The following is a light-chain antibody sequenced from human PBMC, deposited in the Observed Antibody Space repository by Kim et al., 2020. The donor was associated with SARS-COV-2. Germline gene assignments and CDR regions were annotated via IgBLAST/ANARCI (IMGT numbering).Light chain of an antibody. Sequence: LSPGQRATLSCGASQSVSSYLAWYQHKPGQAPRLRIFDASNRAAGIPARFSGSGSGTDFTLTISSLGPEDFAVYYCQQRGTWPPLTFGGGTKLEIK. J-gene: IGKJ4*01. CDR3: QQRGTWPPLT. CDR1: QSVSSY. V-gene: IGKV3-11*01. CDR2: DAS.